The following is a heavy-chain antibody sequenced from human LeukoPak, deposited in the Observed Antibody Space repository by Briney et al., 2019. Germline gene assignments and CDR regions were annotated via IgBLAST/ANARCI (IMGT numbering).Heavy chain of an antibody. CDR3: AKVRYSSGWYEGGFDY. CDR2: IYSGGTT. CDR1: GFTVSSNY. V-gene: IGHV3-53*01. Sequence: GGSLRLSCAASGFTVSSNYMSWVRQAPGKGLEWVSVIYSGGTTYYADSVKGRFTISRDNSKNTLYLQMNSLRAEDTAVYYCAKVRYSSGWYEGGFDYWGQGTLVTVSS. J-gene: IGHJ4*02. D-gene: IGHD6-19*01.